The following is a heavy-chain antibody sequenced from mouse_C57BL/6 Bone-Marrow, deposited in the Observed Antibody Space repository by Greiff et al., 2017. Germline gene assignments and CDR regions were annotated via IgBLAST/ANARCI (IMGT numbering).Heavy chain of an antibody. V-gene: IGHV1-64*01. J-gene: IGHJ2*01. D-gene: IGHD1-1*01. CDR1: GYTFTSYW. Sequence: QVQLQQPGAELVKPGASVKLSCKASGYTFTSYWMHWVKQRPGQGLEWIGMIHPNSGSTNYNEKFKSKATLTVDKSSSTAYRQLSSLTSEDSSVYYCARTFITTVGYFDYWGQGTTLTVSS. CDR3: ARTFITTVGYFDY. CDR2: IHPNSGST.